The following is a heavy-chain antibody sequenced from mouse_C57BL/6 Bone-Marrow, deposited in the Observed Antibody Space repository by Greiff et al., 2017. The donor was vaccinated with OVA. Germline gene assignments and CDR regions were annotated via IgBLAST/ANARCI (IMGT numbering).Heavy chain of an antibody. Sequence: QVQLQQSGAELVKPGASVKMSCKASGYTFTTYPIEWMKQNHGKSLEWIGNFHPYNDDTKYNEKFKGKATLTEEKSSSTVYLELSRLTSDDSAVYYCARRGDDYDGLDYWGQGTTLTVSS. CDR3: ARRGDDYDGLDY. CDR2: FHPYNDDT. V-gene: IGHV1-47*01. J-gene: IGHJ2*01. D-gene: IGHD2-4*01. CDR1: GYTFTTYP.